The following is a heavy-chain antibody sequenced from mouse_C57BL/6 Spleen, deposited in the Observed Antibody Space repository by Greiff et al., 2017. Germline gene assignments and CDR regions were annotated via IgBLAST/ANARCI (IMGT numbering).Heavy chain of an antibody. CDR3: ARHKTTVVATPFAY. CDR2: ISGGGGNT. CDR1: GFTFSSYT. Sequence: EVQVVESGGGLVKPGGSLKLSCAASGFTFSSYTMSWVRQTPEKRLEWVATISGGGGNTYYPDSVKGRFTISRDNAKNTLYLQMSSLRSEDTALYYCARHKTTVVATPFAYWGQGTLVTVSA. V-gene: IGHV5-9*01. J-gene: IGHJ3*01. D-gene: IGHD1-1*01.